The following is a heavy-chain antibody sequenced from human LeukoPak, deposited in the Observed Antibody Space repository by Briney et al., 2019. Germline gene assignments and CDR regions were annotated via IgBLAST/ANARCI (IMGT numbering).Heavy chain of an antibody. CDR2: IYYSGRT. CDR3: ARLLDNDSSGNPDTFDV. V-gene: IGHV4-59*11. Sequence: PSETLSLTCTVSGGSMSSHYWSWIRQPPGKGLEWIGYIYYSGRTKYNPSLQSRVSISVDTSENNFSLRLTSVTAADTAVYYCARLLDNDSSGNPDTFDVWGQGTVVTASS. J-gene: IGHJ3*01. CDR1: GGSMSSHY. D-gene: IGHD3-22*01.